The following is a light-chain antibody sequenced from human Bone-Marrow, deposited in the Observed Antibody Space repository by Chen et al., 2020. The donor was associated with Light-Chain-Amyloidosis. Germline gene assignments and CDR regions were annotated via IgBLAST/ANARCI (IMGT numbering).Light chain of an antibody. CDR1: SGDVGGYNL. CDR2: EVN. CDR3: CSYAGSSTLV. J-gene: IGLJ2*01. Sequence: SALTQPAPVSGSPGQSITISCTGTSGDVGGYNLVSWYQNHPGKAPKLLIYEVNKRPSGVSNRFSASQSGNTASLTISGLQAEDEAHYYCCSYAGSSTLVFGGGTQVTVL. V-gene: IGLV2-23*02.